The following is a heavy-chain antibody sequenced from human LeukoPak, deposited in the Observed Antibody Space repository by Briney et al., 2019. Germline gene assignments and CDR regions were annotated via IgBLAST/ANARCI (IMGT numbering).Heavy chain of an antibody. V-gene: IGHV1-69*04. CDR2: IIPILGIA. CDR3: AKGSAAGYSNYDYYYYMDV. CDR1: GGTFSSYA. J-gene: IGHJ6*03. Sequence: SVKVSCKASGGTFSSYAISWVRQAPGQGLEWMGRIIPILGIANYAQKFQGRVTITADKSTSTAYMELSSLRAEDTAVYYCAKGSAAGYSNYDYYYYMDVWGKGTTVTVSS. D-gene: IGHD4-11*01.